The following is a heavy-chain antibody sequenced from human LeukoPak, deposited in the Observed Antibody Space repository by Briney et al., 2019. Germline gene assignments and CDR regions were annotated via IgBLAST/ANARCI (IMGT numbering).Heavy chain of an antibody. Sequence: PGGSLRLSCAASGFTFSGSAMHWVRQASGKGLEWVGRIRSKANSYATAYAASVKGRFTISRDDSKNTAYLQMNSLKTEDTAVYYCTRHRYDSSVPPRFDPWGQGTLVTVSS. CDR2: IRSKANSYAT. J-gene: IGHJ5*02. CDR1: GFTFSGSA. V-gene: IGHV3-73*01. CDR3: TRHRYDSSVPPRFDP. D-gene: IGHD3-22*01.